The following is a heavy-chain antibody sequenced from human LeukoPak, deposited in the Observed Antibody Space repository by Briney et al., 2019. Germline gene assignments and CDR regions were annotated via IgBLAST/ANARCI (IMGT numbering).Heavy chain of an antibody. Sequence: PSETLSLTCAVYGRSFSGYYWSWIRQPPGKGLEWIGEINHSGSTNYNPSLKSRVTVSVDTSKNQFSLKLSSVTAADTAVYYCARGLLFLKAFDPWGQGTLVTVSS. J-gene: IGHJ5*02. CDR2: INHSGST. V-gene: IGHV4-34*01. D-gene: IGHD3-10*02. CDR3: ARGLLFLKAFDP. CDR1: GRSFSGYY.